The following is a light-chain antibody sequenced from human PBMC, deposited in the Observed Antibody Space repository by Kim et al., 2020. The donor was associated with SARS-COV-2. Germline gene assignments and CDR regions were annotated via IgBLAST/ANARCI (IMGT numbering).Light chain of an antibody. CDR2: NNN. CDR3: AAWDDSLKAVI. J-gene: IGLJ2*01. Sequence: GQRVHLTVSRGRANIGKTTVSLSQHFPGTPPNLFISNNNRRPSGVPDRFSGSKSGTSASLAISGLQSEDEADYYCAAWDDSLKAVIFGGGTKLTVL. V-gene: IGLV1-44*01. CDR1: RANIGKTT.